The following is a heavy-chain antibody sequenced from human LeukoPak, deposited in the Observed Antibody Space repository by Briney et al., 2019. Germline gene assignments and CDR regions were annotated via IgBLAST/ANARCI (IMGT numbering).Heavy chain of an antibody. V-gene: IGHV6-1*01. CDR1: GDSVSSNSAA. J-gene: IGHJ5*02. CDR3: ARDLPRMAAALGVFDP. CDR2: TYYRSKWYN. D-gene: IGHD6-13*01. Sequence: SQTLSLTCAISGDSVSSNSAAWNWIRQSPSRGLEWLGRTYYRSKWYNDYALSVKSRITINPDTSKNQFSLHLNSVTPEDTAVYYCARDLPRMAAALGVFDPWGQGTLVTVSS.